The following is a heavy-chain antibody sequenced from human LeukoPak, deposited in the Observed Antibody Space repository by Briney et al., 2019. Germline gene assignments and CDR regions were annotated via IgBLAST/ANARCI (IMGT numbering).Heavy chain of an antibody. D-gene: IGHD1-26*01. CDR1: GYTFTSYG. CDR2: IIPISGTT. Sequence: PGESLKISCKASGYTFTSYGISWVRQAPGQGLEWMGKIIPISGTTNYAQKFQGRVTFTADESTSTAYMELSSLRSEDTALYYCARKLRLGGNWFDPWGQGTLVTVSS. CDR3: ARKLRLGGNWFDP. V-gene: IGHV1-69*15. J-gene: IGHJ5*02.